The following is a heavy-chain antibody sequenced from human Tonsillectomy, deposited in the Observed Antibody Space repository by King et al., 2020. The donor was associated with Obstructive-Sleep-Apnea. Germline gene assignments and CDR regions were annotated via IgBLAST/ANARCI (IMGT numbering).Heavy chain of an antibody. Sequence: QLVQSGAEVKKPGASVKVSCKASGYTFTSYFMHWVRQAPGQGLEWMGIINPSGGYTTYTQKFQGRVTMTRDTSTSTVYMELSSLRSEDTAVYYCARETDPTMIICHPSLSPDYWGQGTLVTVSS. CDR3: ARETDPTMIICHPSLSPDY. CDR2: INPSGGYT. D-gene: IGHD3-22*01. J-gene: IGHJ4*02. V-gene: IGHV1-46*03. CDR1: GYTFTSYF.